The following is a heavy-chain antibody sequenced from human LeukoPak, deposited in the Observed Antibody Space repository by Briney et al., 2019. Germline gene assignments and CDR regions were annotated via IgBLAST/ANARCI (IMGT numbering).Heavy chain of an antibody. Sequence: ASVKVSCKASGYTFTSYYMHWVRQAPGQGLEWMGIINPSGGSTSYAQKFQGRATMARDTSTSTVYMELSSLRSEDTAVYYCASSSHWTTPRYWGQGTLVTVSS. CDR1: GYTFTSYY. CDR3: ASSSHWTTPRY. CDR2: INPSGGST. V-gene: IGHV1-46*01. D-gene: IGHD1-1*01. J-gene: IGHJ4*02.